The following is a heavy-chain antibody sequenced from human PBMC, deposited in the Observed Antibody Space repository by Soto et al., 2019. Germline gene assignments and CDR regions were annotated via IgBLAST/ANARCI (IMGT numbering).Heavy chain of an antibody. D-gene: IGHD3-22*01. CDR2: INPNSGDT. CDR3: ARDWYYYDSSAYSKHVWYYYYGMDV. Sequence: ASVKVSCKASGYTFTDYYIHWVRQAPGQGLEWMGRINPNSGDTSFAPKFQGRVTMTRDTSISTAYMQLSRLRSDDTAVYYCARDWYYYDSSAYSKHVWYYYYGMDVCGQGPTVTVYS. V-gene: IGHV1-2*06. CDR1: GYTFTDYY. J-gene: IGHJ6*02.